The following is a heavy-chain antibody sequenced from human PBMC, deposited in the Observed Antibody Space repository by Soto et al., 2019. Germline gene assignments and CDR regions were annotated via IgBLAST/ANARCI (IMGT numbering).Heavy chain of an antibody. CDR2: TYYRSNWRH. CDR1: GDSVSSNTAA. J-gene: IGHJ4*02. V-gene: IGHV6-1*01. D-gene: IGHD6-19*01. Sequence: SQTLSLTCAISGDSVSSNTAAWNWIRSSPSRGLEWLGRTYYRSNWRHDYAVSVKSRITVNPDTSKNRFSLQLNSVTPDDTAVYYCARGVAGSGFDLWGQGTLVTVS. CDR3: ARGVAGSGFDL.